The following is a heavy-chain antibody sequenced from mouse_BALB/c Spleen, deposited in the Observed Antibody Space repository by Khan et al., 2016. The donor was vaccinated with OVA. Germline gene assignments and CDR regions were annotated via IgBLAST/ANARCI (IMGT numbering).Heavy chain of an antibody. CDR1: GYTFTSYW. D-gene: IGHD1-1*01. CDR2: IAPGSSNA. Sequence: DLVKPGASVNLSCKASGYTFTSYWINWIKQRPGQGLEWIGRIAPGSSNAYYNDMFKDKATLTVDTSSSTVYIQLSSLSSEDSAVYIWAMEKYYGSSWYGIDYWGQGTSVTVSS. J-gene: IGHJ4*01. V-gene: IGHV1S41*01. CDR3: AMEKYYGSSWYGIDY.